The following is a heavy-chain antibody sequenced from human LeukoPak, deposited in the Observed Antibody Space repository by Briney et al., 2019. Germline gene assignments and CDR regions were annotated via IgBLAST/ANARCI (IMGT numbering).Heavy chain of an antibody. J-gene: IGHJ5*02. CDR2: INLNSGNT. CDR1: GYTFTNYD. CDR3: ARDLNIVGYYDSSGYHGWFDP. Sequence: ASVKVSCKASGYTFTNYDINWERQATGQGLEWVGWINLNSGNTGFAQKFQGRVTMTRDTSTSTVYMELSSLRSEDTAVYYCARDLNIVGYYDSSGYHGWFDPWGQGTLVTVSS. V-gene: IGHV1-8*01. D-gene: IGHD3-22*01.